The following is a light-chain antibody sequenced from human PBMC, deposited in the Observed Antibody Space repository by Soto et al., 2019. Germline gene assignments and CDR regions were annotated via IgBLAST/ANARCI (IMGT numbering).Light chain of an antibody. V-gene: IGKV3-11*01. CDR2: DAS. Sequence: EIVLTQSPATLSLSPGERATLSCRASQIVGSYLAWYQQKPGQAPRLLIYDASNRATGIPARFSGSGSGTDFTLTISSLEPEDFAVYFCQQRSNWLTFGGGTKVEIK. J-gene: IGKJ4*01. CDR1: QIVGSY. CDR3: QQRSNWLT.